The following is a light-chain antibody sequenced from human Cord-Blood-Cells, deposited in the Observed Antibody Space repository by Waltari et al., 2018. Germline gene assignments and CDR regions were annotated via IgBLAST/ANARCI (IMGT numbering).Light chain of an antibody. Sequence: QSALTQPASVSGSPGQSITISCTGTSSDVGGYNYVSWYQQHPGKAPKLMIYDVSNRRSGVSNRFSGSKSGNTASLTISGLQAEDEADYYCSSYTSSSTQFGGGTKLTVL. CDR1: SSDVGGYNY. J-gene: IGLJ3*02. V-gene: IGLV2-14*01. CDR3: SSYTSSSTQ. CDR2: DVS.